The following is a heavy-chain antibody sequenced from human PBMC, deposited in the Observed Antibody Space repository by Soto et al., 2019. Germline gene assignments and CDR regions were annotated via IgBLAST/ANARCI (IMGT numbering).Heavy chain of an antibody. Sequence: PGGSLRLSCAASGFRFSTYDMDWLRQAPGKGPEWIAHIGTTSFTIYYADSVKGRFTISRDNARNSLYLEMNSLRDEDTAVYYCARDRCYDGTCYSASDSWGQGTLVTVSS. D-gene: IGHD2-15*01. V-gene: IGHV3-48*02. CDR1: GFRFSTYD. CDR3: ARDRCYDGTCYSASDS. J-gene: IGHJ5*01. CDR2: IGTTSFTI.